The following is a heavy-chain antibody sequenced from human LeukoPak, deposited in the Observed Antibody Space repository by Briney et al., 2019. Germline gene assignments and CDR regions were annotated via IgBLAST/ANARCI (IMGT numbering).Heavy chain of an antibody. CDR3: ARHVRQLGTYYYGLDV. J-gene: IGHJ6*02. Sequence: SETLSLTCTVSGGSISRYYWSWLRQPPGKGLEGIGCIYYNEDASYTPSLKTRVTISVATSKSQVSLNLSSVTAADTAVYYCARHVRQLGTYYYGLDVWGQGTTVTVSS. CDR2: IYYNEDA. CDR1: GGSISRYY. D-gene: IGHD1-1*01. V-gene: IGHV4-59*08.